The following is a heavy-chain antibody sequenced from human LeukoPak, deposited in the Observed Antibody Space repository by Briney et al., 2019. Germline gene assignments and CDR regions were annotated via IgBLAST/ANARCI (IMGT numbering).Heavy chain of an antibody. CDR2: IVGNGVTT. Sequence: GASLRLSCAASGFTFRNYAMSWGRQAPGKGLEWVSAIVGNGVTTYYADSVQGRFTISRDNSKNTLYLQMNSLRAEDTALYYCTKWGDYDGSTGYYDSDYWGQGTLVTVSS. D-gene: IGHD3-9*01. CDR1: GFTFRNYA. V-gene: IGHV3-23*01. CDR3: TKWGDYDGSTGYYDSDY. J-gene: IGHJ4*02.